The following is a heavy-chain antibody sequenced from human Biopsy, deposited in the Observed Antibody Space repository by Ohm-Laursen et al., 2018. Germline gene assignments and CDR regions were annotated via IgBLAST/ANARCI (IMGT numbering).Heavy chain of an antibody. CDR1: GFMFDSHS. CDR2: ISSSGSIK. V-gene: IGHV3-21*01. J-gene: IGHJ4*02. CDR3: VRETTMETAMISFDN. Sequence: SLRLSCAATGFMFDSHSVSWVRQAPGKGLEWVSSISSSGSIKLYADSVKGRFSISRDNADNSVFLQMNGLRVEDTALYHCVRETTMETAMISFDNWGRGTMVSVSS. D-gene: IGHD3/OR15-3a*01.